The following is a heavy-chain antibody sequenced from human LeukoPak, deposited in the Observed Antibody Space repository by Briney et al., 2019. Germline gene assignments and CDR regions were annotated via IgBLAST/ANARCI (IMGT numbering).Heavy chain of an antibody. Sequence: PSETLSLTCAVYGGSFSGYYWSWIRQPPGKGLEWIGEINHSGSTNYNPSLKSRVTISVDTSKNQFSLKLSSVTAADTAVYYCARGHRDFWSGYSNWFDPWGQGTLVTVSS. CDR2: INHSGST. J-gene: IGHJ5*02. V-gene: IGHV4-34*01. CDR3: ARGHRDFWSGYSNWFDP. D-gene: IGHD3-3*01. CDR1: GGSFSGYY.